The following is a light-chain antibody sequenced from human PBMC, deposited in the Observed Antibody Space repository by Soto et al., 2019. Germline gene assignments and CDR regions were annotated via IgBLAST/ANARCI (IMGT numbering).Light chain of an antibody. Sequence: QSALTQPASVSGSPGQSITISCTGTSSDVGGYKYVSWYQQHPGKAPKLMIFEVNSRPSGVSNRFSGSKSGNTASLTISGLRAEDEADYYCSSYSSTSTPDVFGTGTKLTVL. CDR3: SSYSSTSTPDV. J-gene: IGLJ1*01. CDR1: SSDVGGYKY. V-gene: IGLV2-14*01. CDR2: EVN.